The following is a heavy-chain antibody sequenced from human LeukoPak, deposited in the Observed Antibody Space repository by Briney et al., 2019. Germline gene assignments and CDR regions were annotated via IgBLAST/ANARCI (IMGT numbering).Heavy chain of an antibody. Sequence: AGSLRLSCAASGFTFSRYWMFWVRQPPGKGPVWVSRINSDGTTTNYADSVKGRFTISRDNTKSTVYLQMNSLRPEDTAVYYCETFGVMWEIDYWGQGALVTVSS. CDR3: ETFGVMWEIDY. V-gene: IGHV3-74*01. CDR2: INSDGTTT. J-gene: IGHJ4*02. D-gene: IGHD1-26*01. CDR1: GFTFSRYW.